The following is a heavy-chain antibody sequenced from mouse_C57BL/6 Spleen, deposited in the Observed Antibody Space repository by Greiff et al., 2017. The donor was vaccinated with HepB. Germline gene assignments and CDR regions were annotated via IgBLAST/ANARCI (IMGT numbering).Heavy chain of an antibody. J-gene: IGHJ2*01. Sequence: QVHVKQPGAELVKPGASVKLSCTASGYTFTSYWMQWVNQRPGQGLEWIGEIDPSDSYTNYNQKFKGKATLTVDTSSTTAYMQLSSLTSEDSAVYYCARASYGSSLYYFDYWGQGTTLTVSS. CDR1: GYTFTSYW. CDR3: ARASYGSSLYYFDY. CDR2: IDPSDSYT. D-gene: IGHD1-1*01. V-gene: IGHV1-50*01.